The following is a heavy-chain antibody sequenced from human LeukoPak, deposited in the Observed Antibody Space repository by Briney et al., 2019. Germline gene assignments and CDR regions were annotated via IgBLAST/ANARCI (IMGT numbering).Heavy chain of an antibody. V-gene: IGHV3-21*01. CDR2: ISSSSSYI. D-gene: IGHD3-10*01. Sequence: GGSLRLSCAASGFTFSSYSMNWVRQAPGKGLEWVSSISSSSSYIYYADSVKGRFTISRDNAKNSLYLQMNSLRAEDTAVYYCATGARLLWSTINWFDPWGQGTLVTVSS. CDR1: GFTFSSYS. CDR3: ATGARLLWSTINWFDP. J-gene: IGHJ5*02.